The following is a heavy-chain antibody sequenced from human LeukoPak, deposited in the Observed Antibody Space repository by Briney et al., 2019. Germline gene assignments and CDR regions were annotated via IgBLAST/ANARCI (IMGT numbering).Heavy chain of an antibody. CDR1: GFTFSSYA. Sequence: PGGSLRLSCAASGFTFSSYAMSWVRQAPGKGLEWVSAISGSGGSTYYADSVKGRFTISRDNSKNTLYLQMNSLRAEDTAVYYCVKDGPLGYSYGYNWFDPWGQGTLVTVSS. V-gene: IGHV3-23*01. CDR3: VKDGPLGYSYGYNWFDP. D-gene: IGHD5-18*01. J-gene: IGHJ5*02. CDR2: ISGSGGST.